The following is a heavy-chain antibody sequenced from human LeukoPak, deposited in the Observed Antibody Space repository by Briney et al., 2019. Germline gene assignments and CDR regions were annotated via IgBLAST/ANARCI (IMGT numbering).Heavy chain of an antibody. CDR1: GFTFSSHE. CDR3: ARGGGNDYKYNAFDM. CDR2: ISSSGSSK. D-gene: IGHD4-11*01. V-gene: IGHV3-48*03. Sequence: GGSLRLSCAASGFTFSSHEMNWVRQAPGKGLECVSYISSSGSSKYYADSVKGRFTISRDNAKNSLYLQMSSLRAEDTAVYYCARGGGNDYKYNAFDMWGQGTMVTVSS. J-gene: IGHJ3*02.